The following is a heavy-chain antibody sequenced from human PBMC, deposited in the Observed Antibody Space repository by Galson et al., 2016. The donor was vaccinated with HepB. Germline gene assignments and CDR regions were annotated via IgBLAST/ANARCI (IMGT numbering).Heavy chain of an antibody. CDR2: IFPDDSEA. D-gene: IGHD1-1*01. CDR1: GYTFSNYW. Sequence: QSGAEVTKPGESLRISCSTSGYTFSNYWIAWVRQMPGKGLEWMGIIFPDDSEARYSPSFQGQVTFSVDKSISTAFLQWTSLKASDTAIYYCAREGVVQLPGRGTSTYFYFGMDVWGQGTTVTVSS. V-gene: IGHV5-51*01. CDR3: AREGVVQLPGRGTSTYFYFGMDV. J-gene: IGHJ6*02.